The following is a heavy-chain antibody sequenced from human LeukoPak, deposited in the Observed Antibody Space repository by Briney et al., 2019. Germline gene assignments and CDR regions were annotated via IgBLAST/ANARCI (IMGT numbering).Heavy chain of an antibody. CDR1: GYTFTSYA. Sequence: ASVKVSCKASGYTFTSYAMNWVRQAPGQGLEWMGWINTNTGNPTYAQGFTGRFVFSLDTSVSTAYLQISSLKAEDTAVYYCARDYDFWSGYYDYYYYMDVWGKGTTVTVSS. D-gene: IGHD3-3*01. V-gene: IGHV7-4-1*02. J-gene: IGHJ6*03. CDR2: INTNTGNP. CDR3: ARDYDFWSGYYDYYYYMDV.